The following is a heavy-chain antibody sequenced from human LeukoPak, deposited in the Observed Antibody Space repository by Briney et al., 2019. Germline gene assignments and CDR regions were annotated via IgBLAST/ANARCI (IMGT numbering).Heavy chain of an antibody. J-gene: IGHJ4*02. CDR1: GFAFSSYG. D-gene: IGHD6-13*01. V-gene: IGHV3-30*02. CDR2: IRYDGTNK. CDR3: AKERYSSSSLFAVTPFDY. Sequence: GGSLRLSCAVSGFAFSSYGMHWVRQAPGKGLEWVAFIRYDGTNKYYADSVKGRFTISRDNSKNTLYLQMNSLRVEDTAVYYCAKERYSSSSLFAVTPFDYWGQGTRITVSS.